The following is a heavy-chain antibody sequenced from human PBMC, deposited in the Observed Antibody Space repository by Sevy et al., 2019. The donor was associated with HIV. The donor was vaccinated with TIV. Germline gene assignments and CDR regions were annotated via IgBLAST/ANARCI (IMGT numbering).Heavy chain of an antibody. V-gene: IGHV6-1*01. CDR3: ARSVAALDFWYFDL. Sequence: LLRQSQTLSLTCAISGDSVSSNNAAWNWIRQSPSRGLEWLGRTYYKSKWYSHYAVSVKSRMTINPDTSKNQFSLQLNSVTPEDTAVYYCARSVAALDFWYFDLWGRGTLVTVSS. D-gene: IGHD6-19*01. J-gene: IGHJ2*01. CDR2: TYYKSKWYS. CDR1: GDSVSSNNAA.